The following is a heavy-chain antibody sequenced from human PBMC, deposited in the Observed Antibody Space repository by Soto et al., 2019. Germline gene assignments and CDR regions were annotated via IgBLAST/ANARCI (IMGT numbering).Heavy chain of an antibody. CDR3: AREIRGYYDSSGYYYYAFDI. Sequence: QVQLVQSGAEVKKPGASVKVSCKASGYTFTSYGISWVRQAPGQGLEWMGWISAYNGNTNYAQKLQGRVTMTTDTSTSTAYMELRSLRSDDTAVYYCAREIRGYYDSSGYYYYAFDIWGQGTMVTVSS. J-gene: IGHJ3*02. D-gene: IGHD3-22*01. CDR1: GYTFTSYG. CDR2: ISAYNGNT. V-gene: IGHV1-18*01.